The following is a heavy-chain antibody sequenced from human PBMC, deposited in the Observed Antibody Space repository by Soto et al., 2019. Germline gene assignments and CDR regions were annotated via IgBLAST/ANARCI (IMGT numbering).Heavy chain of an antibody. Sequence: GGSLRLSCISSGFTFRTYTMNWVRQAPGKGLEWVSGIRGFSPYTFYAESVKGRFTVSRDNAKNSLYLQMNTLRDEDTAVYFCARGDYFDRRFDYWGRGALVTVSS. CDR1: GFTFRTYT. D-gene: IGHD3-22*01. CDR3: ARGDYFDRRFDY. V-gene: IGHV3-21*04. J-gene: IGHJ4*02. CDR2: IRGFSPYT.